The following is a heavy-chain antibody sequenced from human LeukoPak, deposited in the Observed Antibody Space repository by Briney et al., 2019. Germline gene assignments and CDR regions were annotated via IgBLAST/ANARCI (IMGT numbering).Heavy chain of an antibody. J-gene: IGHJ4*02. CDR1: GFTFSSYG. Sequence: QPGRSLRLSCAASGFTFSSYGMHWVRQAPGKGLEWVAVISYDGSNKYYADSVKRRFTISRDNSKSTLYLQMNSLRAEDTAVYYCAKEPTTRAGTEYPDDWGQGTLVTVSS. D-gene: IGHD1-7*01. V-gene: IGHV3-30*18. CDR3: AKEPTTRAGTEYPDD. CDR2: ISYDGSNK.